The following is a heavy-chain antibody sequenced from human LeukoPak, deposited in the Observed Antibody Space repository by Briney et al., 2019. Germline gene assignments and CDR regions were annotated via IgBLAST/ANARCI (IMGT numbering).Heavy chain of an antibody. Sequence: GGSLRLSCAASGFTFSSYSMNWVRQAPGKGLEWVSYISSSSSTIYYADSVKGRFTISRDNAKNSLYLQMNSLRAEDTAVYYCARAAVVVPAATRANYYYYYMDAWGKGTTVTVSS. J-gene: IGHJ6*03. D-gene: IGHD2-2*01. CDR2: ISSSSSTI. V-gene: IGHV3-48*01. CDR1: GFTFSSYS. CDR3: ARAAVVVPAATRANYYYYYMDA.